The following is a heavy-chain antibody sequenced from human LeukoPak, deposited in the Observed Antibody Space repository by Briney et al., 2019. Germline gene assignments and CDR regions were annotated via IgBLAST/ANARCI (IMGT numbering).Heavy chain of an antibody. V-gene: IGHV3-7*01. CDR3: ARGAFSRISIFGVVSDAFDI. CDR1: GFIFSSYW. J-gene: IGHJ3*02. Sequence: GGSLRLSCAASGFIFSSYWMTWVRQAPGKGPEWVANIKQDGSEKYYVDSVKGRFTISRDNAKNSLYLQMNSLRVEDTAVYYCARGAFSRISIFGVVSDAFDIRGQGTMVTVSS. D-gene: IGHD3-3*01. CDR2: IKQDGSEK.